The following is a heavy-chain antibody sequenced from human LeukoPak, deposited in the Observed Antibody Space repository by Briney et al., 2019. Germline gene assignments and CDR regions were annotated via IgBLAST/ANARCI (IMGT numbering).Heavy chain of an antibody. J-gene: IGHJ3*02. CDR1: GFTVSNNY. D-gene: IGHD1-26*01. Sequence: GGSLRLSCAASGFTVSNNYMSWVRQAPGKGLEWVSVIYSGGSTYYADSVKGRFTISRDNSKNTLYLQMNSLRAEDTAVYYCARVKGGGSYYTRVDDAFDIWGQGTMVTVSS. CDR2: IYSGGST. CDR3: ARVKGGGSYYTRVDDAFDI. V-gene: IGHV3-53*01.